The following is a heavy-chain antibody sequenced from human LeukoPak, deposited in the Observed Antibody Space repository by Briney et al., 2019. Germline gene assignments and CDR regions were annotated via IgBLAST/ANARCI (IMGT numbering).Heavy chain of an antibody. CDR3: ARDKASSGWTDY. D-gene: IGHD6-19*01. CDR2: ISSNGGST. V-gene: IGHV3-64*01. CDR1: GFTFSSYV. Sequence: GGSLRLSCAASGFTFSSYVLHWVRQAPGQGLESVSAISSNGGSTYYANSVKGRFTISRDNSKNTLYLQMGSLRAEDMAVYYCARDKASSGWTDYWGQGTLVTVSS. J-gene: IGHJ4*02.